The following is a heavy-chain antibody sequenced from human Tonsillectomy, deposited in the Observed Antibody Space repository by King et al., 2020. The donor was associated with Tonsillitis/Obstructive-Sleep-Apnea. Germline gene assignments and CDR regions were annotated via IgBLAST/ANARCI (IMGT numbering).Heavy chain of an antibody. CDR1: GYTFTSYG. CDR3: AKDSGYGSGSYSTDY. D-gene: IGHD3-10*01. Sequence: VQLVESGAEVTKPGASVKVSCKASGYTFTSYGISWVRQAPGQGLEWMGWISTYDFDTNYAQKLQGRITMTTDTSTRTVYMELRRLRSDDTAVYYCAKDSGYGSGSYSTDYWGQGTLVTVSS. J-gene: IGHJ4*02. CDR2: ISTYDFDT. V-gene: IGHV1-18*01.